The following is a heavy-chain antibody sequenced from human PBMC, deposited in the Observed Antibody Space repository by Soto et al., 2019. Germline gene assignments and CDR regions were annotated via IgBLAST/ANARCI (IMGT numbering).Heavy chain of an antibody. D-gene: IGHD6-13*01. J-gene: IGHJ5*02. CDR1: GYTFTSFG. V-gene: IGHV1-18*01. CDR3: ARDPSIAAAGTRFDP. Sequence: QVQLVQSGAEVKMPGASVKVSCKASGYTFTSFGISWVRQAPGQGLEWMGWISAYNGNTDYLQKLQGRVTMTTDTSTSTAYIELRSLRSDDTAVYYCARDPSIAAAGTRFDPWGQGTLVTVSS. CDR2: ISAYNGNT.